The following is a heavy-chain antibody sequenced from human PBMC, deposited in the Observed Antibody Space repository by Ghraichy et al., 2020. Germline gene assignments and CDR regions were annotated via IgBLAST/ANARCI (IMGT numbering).Heavy chain of an antibody. Sequence: GESLNISCAASGFIFSSYAMHWVRQAPGKGLEWVSSISGSGSDMFYADSVQGRFTISRDNSKNTLYLQMNSLRAEDTAVYYCAKSYGTRASDYWGQGTLVTVSS. CDR2: ISGSGSDM. D-gene: IGHD3-10*01. CDR1: GFIFSSYA. J-gene: IGHJ4*02. V-gene: IGHV3-23*01. CDR3: AKSYGTRASDY.